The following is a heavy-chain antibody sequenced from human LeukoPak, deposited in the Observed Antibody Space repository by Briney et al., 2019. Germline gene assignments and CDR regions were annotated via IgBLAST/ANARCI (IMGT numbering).Heavy chain of an antibody. J-gene: IGHJ4*02. Sequence: SETLSLTCAVYGGSFSGYYWSWIRQPPGKGLEWIGEINHSGSTNYNPSLKSRVTISVDTSKNQFSLKLSSVTAADTAVHYCARADKAVAGKGLDYWGQGTLVTVSS. D-gene: IGHD6-19*01. V-gene: IGHV4-34*01. CDR1: GGSFSGYY. CDR3: ARADKAVAGKGLDY. CDR2: INHSGST.